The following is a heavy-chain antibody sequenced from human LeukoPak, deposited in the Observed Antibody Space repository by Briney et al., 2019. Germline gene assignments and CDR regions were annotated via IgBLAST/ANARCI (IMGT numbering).Heavy chain of an antibody. CDR3: ARGLPNYYDSSGYYAYYFDY. D-gene: IGHD3-22*01. J-gene: IGHJ4*02. V-gene: IGHV4-39*07. CDR1: GASISSGGYY. Sequence: PSETLSLTCSVSGASISSGGYYWGWIRQPPGKGLEWIGEINHSGSTNYNPSLKSRVTISVDTSKNQFSLKLSSVTAADTAVYYCARGLPNYYDSSGYYAYYFDYWGQGTLVTVSS. CDR2: INHSGST.